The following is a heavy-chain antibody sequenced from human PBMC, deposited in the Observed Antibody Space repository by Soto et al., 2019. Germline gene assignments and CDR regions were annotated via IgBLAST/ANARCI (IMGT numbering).Heavy chain of an antibody. CDR3: ARVGAVAGWYWFDP. J-gene: IGHJ5*02. Sequence: GASVKVSCKASGGTFSSYAISWVRQAPGQGLEWMGIINPSGGSTSYAQKFQGRVTMTRDTSTSTVYMELSSLRSEDTAVYYCARVGAVAGWYWFDPWGQGTLVTVSS. CDR2: INPSGGST. D-gene: IGHD6-19*01. V-gene: IGHV1-46*03. CDR1: GGTFSSYA.